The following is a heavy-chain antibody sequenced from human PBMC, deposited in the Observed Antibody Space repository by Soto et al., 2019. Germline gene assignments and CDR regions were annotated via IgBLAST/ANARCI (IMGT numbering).Heavy chain of an antibody. Sequence: QITLKESGPPLVKPTQTLTLTCTFSGISFSTNGVGVGWIRQPPGKALEWLALIYWDDDKRYSPSLKSRLTNTKDTYKNQVVLTMTNMDPVDTATYYCAHSFHDSSSYYYYFDYWGQGTLVTVSS. V-gene: IGHV2-5*02. CDR1: GISFSTNGVG. J-gene: IGHJ4*02. CDR3: AHSFHDSSSYYYYFDY. D-gene: IGHD3-22*01. CDR2: IYWDDDK.